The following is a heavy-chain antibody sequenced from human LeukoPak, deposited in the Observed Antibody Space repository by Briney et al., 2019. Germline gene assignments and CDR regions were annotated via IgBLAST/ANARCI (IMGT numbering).Heavy chain of an antibody. Sequence: GASVKVSCKASGYTFTSYGISWVRQAPGQGLEWMGWISAYNGNTNYAQKLQGRVTMTTDTSTSTAYMELRSLRSDDTAVYYCARGRLHYYGSGSYYNWFDPWGQGTLVTVSS. CDR3: ARGRLHYYGSGSYYNWFDP. D-gene: IGHD3-10*01. V-gene: IGHV1-18*01. CDR2: ISAYNGNT. CDR1: GYTFTSYG. J-gene: IGHJ5*02.